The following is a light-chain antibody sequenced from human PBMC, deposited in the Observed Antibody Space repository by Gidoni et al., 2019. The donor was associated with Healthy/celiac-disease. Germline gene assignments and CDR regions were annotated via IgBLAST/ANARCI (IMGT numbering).Light chain of an antibody. J-gene: IGLJ3*02. CDR2: QDS. V-gene: IGLV3-1*01. CDR1: KLGDKY. CDR3: QAWDSSTEV. Sequence: SYELTQPPSVSVSPGQTASITCPGDKLGDKYACWYQKKPGQSPVLVIYQDSKRPSGIPERFSGSNSGNTATLTISGTQAMDEADYYCQAWDSSTEVFGGGTKLTVL.